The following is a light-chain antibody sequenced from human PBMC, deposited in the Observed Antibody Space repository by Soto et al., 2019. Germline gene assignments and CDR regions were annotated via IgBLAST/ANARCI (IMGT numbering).Light chain of an antibody. CDR3: YSIDSSRDNHRGM. J-gene: IGLJ3*02. CDR2: EDS. Sequence: SYELTQPPSVSVSPGQTARITCSGDALPKKYAFWYQQKSGRAPVLVIFEDSKRPSGIPERFSGSISGTMATLTISGAQVEDEADYYCYSIDSSRDNHRGMFGGGTKLTVL. CDR1: ALPKKY. V-gene: IGLV3-10*01.